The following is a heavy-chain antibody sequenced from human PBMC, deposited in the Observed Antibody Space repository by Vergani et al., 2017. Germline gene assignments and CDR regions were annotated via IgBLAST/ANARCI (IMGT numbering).Heavy chain of an antibody. CDR3: ARGVLCSGGSCLFHRYYMDV. CDR2: IIPIPGIA. J-gene: IGHJ6*03. V-gene: IGHV1-69*04. D-gene: IGHD2-15*01. Sequence: QVQLVQSGAEVKKPGSSVKVSCKASGVTFSSYSISWVRQAPGQGLEWMGRIIPIPGIANYAQNSHGRVTITSDKSTSTAYMELSSLRSEDTAVYYCARGVLCSGGSCLFHRYYMDVGGKGTTVTVSS. CDR1: GVTFSSYS.